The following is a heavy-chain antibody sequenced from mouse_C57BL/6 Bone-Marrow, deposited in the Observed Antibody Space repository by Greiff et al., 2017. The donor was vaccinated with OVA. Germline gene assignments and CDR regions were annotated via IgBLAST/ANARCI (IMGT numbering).Heavy chain of an antibody. CDR2: IYPGDGDT. CDR1: GYAFSSSW. J-gene: IGHJ2*01. D-gene: IGHD1-1*01. CDR3: AQITTVVRYFDY. Sequence: VKVVESGPELVKPGASVKISCKASGYAFSSSWMNWVKQRPGKGLEWIGRIYPGDGDTNYNGKFKGKATLTADKSSSTAYMQLSSLTSEDSAVYFCAQITTVVRYFDYWGQGTTLTVSS. V-gene: IGHV1-82*01.